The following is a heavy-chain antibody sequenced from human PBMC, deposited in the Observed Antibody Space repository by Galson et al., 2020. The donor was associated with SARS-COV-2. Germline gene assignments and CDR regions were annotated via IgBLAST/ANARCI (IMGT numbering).Heavy chain of an antibody. D-gene: IGHD2-2*01. V-gene: IGHV3-48*04. CDR1: GFTFSGYS. Sequence: GESLKISCAASGFTFSGYSMNWVRQAPGKGLEWVSYISVSSNTIYYADSVKGRFTISRDNAKNSLYLKMNSLRADDRAVYYCARVGCSSTGCYAFDIWGQGTMVTVSS. CDR3: ARVGCSSTGCYAFDI. CDR2: ISVSSNTI. J-gene: IGHJ3*02.